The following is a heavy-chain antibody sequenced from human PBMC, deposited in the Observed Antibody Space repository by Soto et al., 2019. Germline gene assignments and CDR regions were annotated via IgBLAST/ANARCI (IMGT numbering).Heavy chain of an antibody. V-gene: IGHV4-61*01. CDR2: IYYSGST. D-gene: IGHD6-19*01. CDR3: ARSGSGSGWL. Sequence: SETLSLTCTVAGSSVSSGRFYWSWIRQPPGKGLEWIGYIYYSGSTKYNSSLRSRVTISVDTSKNQFSLKLTSVTAAETAVYYCARSGSGSGWLGGQGTLVTVSS. J-gene: IGHJ4*02. CDR1: GSSVSSGRFY.